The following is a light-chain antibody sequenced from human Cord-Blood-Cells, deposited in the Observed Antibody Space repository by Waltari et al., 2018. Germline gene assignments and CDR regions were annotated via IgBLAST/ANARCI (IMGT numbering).Light chain of an antibody. J-gene: IGLJ3*02. CDR2: RNN. V-gene: IGLV1-47*01. CDR3: AAWDDSLSGV. Sequence: QSVLTQPPSASGTPGPRVTISFSGRSSNIGSNSVYWYQQLPGTAPKLLIYRNNQRPSGVPDRFSGSKSGTSASLAISGLRSEDEADYYCAAWDDSLSGVFGGGTKLTVL. CDR1: SSNIGSNS.